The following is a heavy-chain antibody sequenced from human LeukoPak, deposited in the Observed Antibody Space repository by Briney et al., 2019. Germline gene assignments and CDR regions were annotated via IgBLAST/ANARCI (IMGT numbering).Heavy chain of an antibody. CDR1: GFTFSNAW. V-gene: IGHV3-15*01. CDR2: IKSNSDGGTA. Sequence: GGSLRLSCAASGFTFSNAWMSWVRQAPGKGLEWVGRIKSNSDGGTAEYGAPVKGRFTISRDDSKNTLYLQMNSLKTEDTAVYHCTTVTALLLWGLDVWGQGTTVTVSS. J-gene: IGHJ6*02. D-gene: IGHD2-15*01. CDR3: TTVTALLLWGLDV.